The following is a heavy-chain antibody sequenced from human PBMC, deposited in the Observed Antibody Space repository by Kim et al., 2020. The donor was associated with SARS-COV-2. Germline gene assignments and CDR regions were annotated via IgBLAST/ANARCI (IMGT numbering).Heavy chain of an antibody. V-gene: IGHV3-11*06. CDR3: ARVTTVTTRAYYYYGMDV. Sequence: KGRFTIPRDNAKNALYLQMNSLRAEDTAVYYCARVTTVTTRAYYYYGMDVWGQGTTVTVSS. J-gene: IGHJ6*02. D-gene: IGHD4-17*01.